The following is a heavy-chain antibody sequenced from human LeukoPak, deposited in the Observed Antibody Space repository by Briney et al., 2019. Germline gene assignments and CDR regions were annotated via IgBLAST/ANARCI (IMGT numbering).Heavy chain of an antibody. Sequence: ASVKVSCKASGGTFSRFSINWLRQAPGQGLEWMGGVIPMFGTTDYAQKFQGRVTITADESTSTAYMELSSLRSEDTAVYYCARRGVNTDYYDIATNSYSPRYYFDFWGQGTLVTVSS. CDR3: ARRGVNTDYYDIATNSYSPRYYFDF. CDR2: VIPMFGTT. D-gene: IGHD3-9*01. V-gene: IGHV1-69*13. CDR1: GGTFSRFS. J-gene: IGHJ4*02.